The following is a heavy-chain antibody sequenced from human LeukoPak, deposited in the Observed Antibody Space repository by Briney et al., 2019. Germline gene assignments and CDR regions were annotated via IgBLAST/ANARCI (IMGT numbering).Heavy chain of an antibody. J-gene: IGHJ4*02. Sequence: ASVKVSCKASGYTFTGYYMHWVRQAPGQGLEWMGWINPNSGGTNYAQKFQGRVTMTRDTSISTAYMELSRLRSDDTAVYYCARSLEMVNWNFDYWGQGTLVTVSS. CDR3: ARSLEMVNWNFDY. CDR1: GYTFTGYY. D-gene: IGHD1-1*01. CDR2: INPNSGGT. V-gene: IGHV1-2*02.